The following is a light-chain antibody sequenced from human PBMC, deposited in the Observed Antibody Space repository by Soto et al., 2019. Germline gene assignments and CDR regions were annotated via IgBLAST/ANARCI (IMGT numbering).Light chain of an antibody. CDR1: SSDIGGYDY. Sequence: QSALTQPASVSGSPGQSITLSCTGTSSDIGGYDYVSWCQQHPGKAPKLIIYDVINLPSGVSNRFSGSKSGNTASLTISGLQAEDEADYYCSSYTSSSTLVFGGGTQLTVL. CDR2: DVI. CDR3: SSYTSSSTLV. V-gene: IGLV2-14*01. J-gene: IGLJ3*02.